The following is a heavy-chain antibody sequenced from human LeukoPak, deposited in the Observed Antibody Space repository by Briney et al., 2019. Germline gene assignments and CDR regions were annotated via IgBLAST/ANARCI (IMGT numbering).Heavy chain of an antibody. J-gene: IGHJ4*02. D-gene: IGHD2-2*01. CDR2: ISGSGGST. V-gene: IGHV3-23*01. Sequence: GGSLRLSCAASGFTFSSYAMSWVRQAPGKGLEWVSAISGSGGSTYYADSVKGRFTISRDNSKNTLYLQMNSLRAEDTAVYYCAKKDVVVPAAITPGVFNYWGQGTLVTVSS. CDR1: GFTFSSYA. CDR3: AKKDVVVPAAITPGVFNY.